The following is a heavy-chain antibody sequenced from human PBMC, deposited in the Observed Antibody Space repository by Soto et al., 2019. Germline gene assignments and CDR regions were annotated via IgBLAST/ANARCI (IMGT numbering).Heavy chain of an antibody. D-gene: IGHD6-19*01. CDR1: GGTFSSYA. J-gene: IGHJ4*02. V-gene: IGHV1-69*06. CDR2: IIPIFGTA. Sequence: SVKVSCKASGGTFSSYAISWVRQAPGQGLEWMGGIIPIFGTANYAQKFQGRVTITADKSTSTAYMELSSLRSEDTAVYYCARAPVYSSGPSDWGQGTLVTVSS. CDR3: ARAPVYSSGPSD.